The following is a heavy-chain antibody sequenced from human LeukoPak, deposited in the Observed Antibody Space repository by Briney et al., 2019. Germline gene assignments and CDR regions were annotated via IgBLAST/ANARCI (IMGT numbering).Heavy chain of an antibody. CDR2: IYSSGST. Sequence: SETLSLTCTVSGGSISSGGYYWSWIRQPPGKGLEWIGYIYSSGSTNYNPSLKSRVTISLDTSKSQFSLKLSSVTAADTAVYYCARLRGFGVITAYYYAMDVWGRGTTVTVSS. CDR3: ARLRGFGVITAYYYAMDV. V-gene: IGHV4-61*08. D-gene: IGHD3-3*01. J-gene: IGHJ6*02. CDR1: GGSISSGGYY.